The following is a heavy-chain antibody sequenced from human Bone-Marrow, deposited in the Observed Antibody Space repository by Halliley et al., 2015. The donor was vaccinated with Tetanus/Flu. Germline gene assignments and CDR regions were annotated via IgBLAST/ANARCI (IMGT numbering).Heavy chain of an antibody. CDR1: GFTFSSYS. J-gene: IGHJ3*02. CDR2: ISSTSSYI. V-gene: IGHV3-21*01. D-gene: IGHD3-10*01. Sequence: SLRLSCAASGFTFSSYSMNWVRQAPGKGLEWVSVISSTSSYIYSADSVRGRFTISRDNAKNSLYLQMNSLRAEDTAVYYCARGGDYYGCPVIWGQGPMVTVSS. CDR3: ARGGDYYGCPVI.